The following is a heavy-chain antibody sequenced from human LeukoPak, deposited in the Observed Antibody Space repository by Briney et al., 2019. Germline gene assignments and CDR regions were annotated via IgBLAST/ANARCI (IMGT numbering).Heavy chain of an antibody. V-gene: IGHV4-34*01. Sequence: SETLSLTCAVYGGSFSGYYWSWIRQPPGKGLEWIGEINHSGSTNYNPSLKSRVTISVDTSKNQFSLKLSSVTAADTAVYYCAVGYSGYDLYYFDYWGQGTLVTVSS. D-gene: IGHD5-12*01. CDR2: INHSGST. CDR1: GGSFSGYY. J-gene: IGHJ4*02. CDR3: AVGYSGYDLYYFDY.